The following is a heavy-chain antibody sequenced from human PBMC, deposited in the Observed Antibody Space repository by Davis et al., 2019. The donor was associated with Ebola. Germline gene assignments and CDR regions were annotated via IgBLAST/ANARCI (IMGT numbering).Heavy chain of an antibody. CDR3: ARAGYSYGLDP. CDR2: IKSDGSFT. Sequence: PGGSLRLSCAASGFTFSKAWMSWVRQAPGEGLVWVSRIKSDGSFTRYADSVKGRFTISRDNAKNTLYLQMNSLRAEDTAVYYCARAGYSYGLDPWGQGTLVTVSS. J-gene: IGHJ5*02. CDR1: GFTFSKAW. D-gene: IGHD5-18*01. V-gene: IGHV3-74*01.